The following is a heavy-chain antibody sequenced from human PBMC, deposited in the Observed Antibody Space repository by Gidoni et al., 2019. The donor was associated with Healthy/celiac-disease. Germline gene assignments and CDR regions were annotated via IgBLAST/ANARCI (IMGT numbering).Heavy chain of an antibody. V-gene: IGHV1-46*01. Sequence: VCCNTTGYTFTSYYMHWVRQAPGQGLEWMGIINPSGGSTSYAQKFQGRVTMTRDTSTSTVYMELSSLRSEDTAVYYCARDQANDYGDSSYDYWGQGTLVTVSS. J-gene: IGHJ4*02. D-gene: IGHD4-17*01. CDR3: ARDQANDYGDSSYDY. CDR1: GYTFTSYY. CDR2: INPSGGST.